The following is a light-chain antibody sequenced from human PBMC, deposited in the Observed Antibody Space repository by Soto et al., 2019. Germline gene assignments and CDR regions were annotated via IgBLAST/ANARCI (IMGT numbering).Light chain of an antibody. CDR2: GAS. CDR3: QQYGSSPGIT. J-gene: IGKJ5*01. V-gene: IGKV3-20*01. CDR1: QSVSSSY. Sequence: IVLTQSPGTLSVSPGERATLSCRGSQSVSSSYLAWYQQKPGQAPRLLIYGASSRATGIPDRFSGSGSGTDFTLTISRLEPEDFAVYYCQQYGSSPGITFGQGTRLEIK.